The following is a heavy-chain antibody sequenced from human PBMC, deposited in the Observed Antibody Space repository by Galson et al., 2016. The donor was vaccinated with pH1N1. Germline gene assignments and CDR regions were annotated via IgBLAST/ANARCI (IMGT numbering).Heavy chain of an antibody. Sequence: SLRLSCAASGFTFSSFWMHWVRQVPGKGLVWVSRISSEGSSIRYADSVKGRFTISRDNARNTLYLEMNSLRAEDTALYYCARVRLIMPGDPTGYFDFWGQGALVTVSS. J-gene: IGHJ4*02. V-gene: IGHV3-74*01. D-gene: IGHD7-27*01. CDR3: ARVRLIMPGDPTGYFDF. CDR1: GFTFSSFW. CDR2: ISSEGSSI.